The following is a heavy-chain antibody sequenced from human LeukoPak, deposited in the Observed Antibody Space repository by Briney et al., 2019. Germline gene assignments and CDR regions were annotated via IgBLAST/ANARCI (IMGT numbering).Heavy chain of an antibody. J-gene: IGHJ6*02. CDR2: IYYSGST. Sequence: PSETLSLTCTVSGGSISSYYWSWIWQPPGKGLEWIGYIYYSGSTNYNPSLKSRVTISVDTSKNQFSLKLSSVTAADTAVYYCARATTVSMDVWGQGTTVTVSS. V-gene: IGHV4-59*01. CDR3: ARATTVSMDV. CDR1: GGSISSYY. D-gene: IGHD4-17*01.